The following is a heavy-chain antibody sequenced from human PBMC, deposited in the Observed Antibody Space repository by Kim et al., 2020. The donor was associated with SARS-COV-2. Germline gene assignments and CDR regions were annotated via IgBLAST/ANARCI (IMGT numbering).Heavy chain of an antibody. D-gene: IGHD3-9*01. V-gene: IGHV4-34*01. CDR2: INHSGST. CDR1: GGSFSGYY. Sequence: SETLSLTCAVYGGSFSGYYWSWIRQPPGKGLEWIGEINHSGSTNYNPSLKSRVTISVDTSKNQFSLKLSSVTAADTAVYYCARGLPYYDILTGYYRGPTESGMDVWGQGTTVTVSS. CDR3: ARGLPYYDILTGYYRGPTESGMDV. J-gene: IGHJ6*02.